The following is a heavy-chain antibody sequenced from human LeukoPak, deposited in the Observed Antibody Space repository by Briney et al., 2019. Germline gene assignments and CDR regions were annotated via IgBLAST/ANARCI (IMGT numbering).Heavy chain of an antibody. V-gene: IGHV1-18*01. CDR2: ISAYNGNT. Sequence: ASVKVSCKASGYTFTSYGISWVRQAPGQGLEWMGWISAYNGNTNYAQKLQGRVTMTRNTSISTAYMELSSLRSEDTAVYYCARGIGYYDSSGYPYWGQGTLVTVSS. CDR1: GYTFTSYG. CDR3: ARGIGYYDSSGYPY. D-gene: IGHD3-22*01. J-gene: IGHJ4*02.